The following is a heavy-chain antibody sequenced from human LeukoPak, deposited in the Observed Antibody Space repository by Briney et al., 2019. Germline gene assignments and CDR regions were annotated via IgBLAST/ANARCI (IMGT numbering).Heavy chain of an antibody. CDR1: GGSFSGYY. D-gene: IGHD2-15*01. J-gene: IGHJ4*02. V-gene: IGHV4-34*01. CDR3: ARNSCSGGSCYDNRGYFDY. CDR2: INHSGST. Sequence: SETLSLTCAVYGGSFSGYYWSWIRQPPGKGLEWIGEINHSGSTNYNPSLKSRVTISVDTSKNQFSLKLSSVTAADTAVYFCARNSCSGGSCYDNRGYFDYWGQGTLVTVSS.